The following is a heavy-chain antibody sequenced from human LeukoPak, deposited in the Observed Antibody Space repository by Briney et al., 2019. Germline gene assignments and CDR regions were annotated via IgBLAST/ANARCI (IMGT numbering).Heavy chain of an antibody. CDR1: GFTFTNYG. V-gene: IGHV3-30*18. CDR3: AKDNLPWRVGAPGY. D-gene: IGHD1-26*01. Sequence: GGSLRLSCAPPGFTFTNYGMHWFRQAPGKGLEWVAVISYDGSNKYYADSVKGRFTISRDNSKNTVYLQMNSLRGEDTAVYYCAKDNLPWRVGAPGYWGQGTLVSVSS. CDR2: ISYDGSNK. J-gene: IGHJ4*02.